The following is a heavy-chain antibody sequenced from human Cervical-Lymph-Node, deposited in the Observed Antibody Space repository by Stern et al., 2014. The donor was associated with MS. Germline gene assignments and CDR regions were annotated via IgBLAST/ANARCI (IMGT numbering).Heavy chain of an antibody. CDR2: IVHSGST. Sequence: QLQLQESGSGLAKPSQTLSLTCAVSGGSISSGDYSWSWIRQPPGKSLEWIGYIVHSGSTYYNPSLKSRVSISVDRSKNQFSLKLSSVTAADTAMYYCARIFGGNFDNWGQGTLVTVSS. CDR3: ARIFGGNFDN. CDR1: GGSISSGDYS. V-gene: IGHV4-30-2*01. D-gene: IGHD4-23*01. J-gene: IGHJ4*02.